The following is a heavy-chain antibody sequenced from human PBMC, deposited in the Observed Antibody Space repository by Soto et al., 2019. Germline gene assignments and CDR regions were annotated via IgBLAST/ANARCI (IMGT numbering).Heavy chain of an antibody. D-gene: IGHD2-21*02. V-gene: IGHV4-39*02. CDR2: IKYGGSS. Sequence: SETLSLTCAVSGGSIDSSAYYWGWIRQPPGKGLEWIGSIKYGGSSYYNPSLKSRVTISVDTSKSHFSLKLSSVTAADTAVYYCVRRDCGGDCYSWYYWGQGTLVTVSS. CDR3: VRRDCGGDCYSWYY. CDR1: GGSIDSSAYY. J-gene: IGHJ4*02.